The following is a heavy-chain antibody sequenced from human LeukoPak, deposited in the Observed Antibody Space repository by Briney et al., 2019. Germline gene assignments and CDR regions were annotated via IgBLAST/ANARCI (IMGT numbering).Heavy chain of an antibody. Sequence: GGSLRLSCAASGFTFSSYTMNWVRQAPGKGLEWVSSIDSSTGYIYYADSVKGRFTISIGNAKNSAYLQMNSLRAEDTAVYYCARDPTSSWETAFDIWGQGTMVTVSS. V-gene: IGHV3-21*01. CDR1: GFTFSSYT. CDR3: ARDPTSSWETAFDI. D-gene: IGHD1-26*01. J-gene: IGHJ3*02. CDR2: IDSSTGYI.